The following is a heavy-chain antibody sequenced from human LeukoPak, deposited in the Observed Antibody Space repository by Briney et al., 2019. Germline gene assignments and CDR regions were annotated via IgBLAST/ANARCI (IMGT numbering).Heavy chain of an antibody. CDR2: IYYSGST. V-gene: IGHV4-59*01. CDR3: ARQTGSGLFILP. Sequence: SETLSLTCTVSGGSISSYYWSWLRQPPGKGLEWIGYIYYSGSTNYNPSLKSRVTISVDTSKNQFSLKLSSVTAADTAVYYCARQTGSGLFILPGGQGTLVTVSS. D-gene: IGHD3/OR15-3a*01. J-gene: IGHJ4*02. CDR1: GGSISSYY.